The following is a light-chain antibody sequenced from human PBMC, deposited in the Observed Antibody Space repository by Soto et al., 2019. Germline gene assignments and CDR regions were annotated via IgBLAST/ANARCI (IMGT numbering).Light chain of an antibody. V-gene: IGKV3-15*01. CDR3: QQYNDWPPWT. Sequence: EIVMTQSPATLSVSPGERATLSCRASRSVSTNLAWYQQKPGQGPRLLIYGASTRATGIPTRFSGSGSGTEFTLTISSLQSEDFAVYYCQQYNDWPPWTFGQGTKVAIK. CDR1: RSVSTN. J-gene: IGKJ1*01. CDR2: GAS.